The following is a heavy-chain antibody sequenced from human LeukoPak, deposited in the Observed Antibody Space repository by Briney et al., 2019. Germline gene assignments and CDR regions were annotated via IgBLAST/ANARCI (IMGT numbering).Heavy chain of an antibody. D-gene: IGHD6-13*01. Sequence: ASVKVSCKASGYTFTSYGISWVRQAPGQGLEWMGWLSAYNGNTNYAQKLQGRVTMTTDTSTSTAYMELRSLRSDDTAVYYCARAKSSSWYSYYYYMDVWGKGTTVTVSS. J-gene: IGHJ6*03. CDR3: ARAKSSSWYSYYYYMDV. CDR1: GYTFTSYG. V-gene: IGHV1-18*01. CDR2: LSAYNGNT.